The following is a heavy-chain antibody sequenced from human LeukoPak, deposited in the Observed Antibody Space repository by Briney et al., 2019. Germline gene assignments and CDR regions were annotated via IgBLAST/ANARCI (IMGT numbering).Heavy chain of an antibody. D-gene: IGHD3-9*01. Sequence: ASVKVSCKAPGYTFTSYGISWVRQAPGQGLEWMGWISAYNGNTNYAQKLQGRVTMTTDTSTSTAYMELRSLRSDDTAVYYCAREGTYYDILTGYHLWLNYYHYGMDVWGQGTTVTVSS. CDR1: GYTFTSYG. J-gene: IGHJ6*02. CDR3: AREGTYYDILTGYHLWLNYYHYGMDV. CDR2: ISAYNGNT. V-gene: IGHV1-18*01.